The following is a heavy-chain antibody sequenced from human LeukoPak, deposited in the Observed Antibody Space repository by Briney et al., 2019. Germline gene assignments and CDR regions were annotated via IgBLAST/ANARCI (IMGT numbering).Heavy chain of an antibody. CDR2: IIPILGIA. Sequence: SVKVSCKASGGTFSSYAISWVRQAPGQGLEWMGRIIPILGIANYAQKFQGRVTITADKSTSTAYMELSSLRSEDTAVYYCVRGRWLQWGLFDPWGQGTLVTVSS. J-gene: IGHJ5*02. CDR1: GGTFSSYA. D-gene: IGHD5-24*01. V-gene: IGHV1-69*04. CDR3: VRGRWLQWGLFDP.